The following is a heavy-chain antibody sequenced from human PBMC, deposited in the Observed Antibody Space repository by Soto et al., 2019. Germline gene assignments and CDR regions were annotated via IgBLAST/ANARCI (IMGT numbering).Heavy chain of an antibody. D-gene: IGHD3-3*01. CDR2: ISYDGSNK. CDR3: ATGPYYGFWGGYSFGSGPGVDY. Sequence: GGSLRLSCAASGFTFSSYGMHWVRQAPGKGLEWVAVISYDGSNKYYADSVKGRFTISRDNSKKTLYLQMNSLRAEDTAVYYCATGPYYGFWGGYSFGSGPGVDYWGQGTLVTVSS. V-gene: IGHV3-30*03. J-gene: IGHJ4*02. CDR1: GFTFSSYG.